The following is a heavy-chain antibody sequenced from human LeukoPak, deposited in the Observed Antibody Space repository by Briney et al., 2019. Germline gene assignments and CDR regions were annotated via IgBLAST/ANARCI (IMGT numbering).Heavy chain of an antibody. D-gene: IGHD3-22*01. Sequence: SVKVYCKAAGDTFSSYAINWVRQAPGHGLAWMGRIIPIFGIATYGQNFQGRVTVTADKSTSTAYMEPSGLRSEDTAVYYCARTYYYDTSGYAHPFDIWGQGTMVTVSS. CDR1: GDTFSSYA. CDR3: ARTYYYDTSGYAHPFDI. V-gene: IGHV1-69*04. CDR2: IIPIFGIA. J-gene: IGHJ3*02.